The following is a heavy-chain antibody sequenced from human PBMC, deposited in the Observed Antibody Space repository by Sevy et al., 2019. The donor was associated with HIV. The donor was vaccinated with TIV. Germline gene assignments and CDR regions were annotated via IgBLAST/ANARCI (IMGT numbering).Heavy chain of an antibody. J-gene: IGHJ4*02. Sequence: SETLSLTCTVSGGSISSSSYYWGWIRQPPGKGLEWIATMFYSGTTYYNPSLKSRVTISVDTSKNQLSLKVSSVTAADTAVYYCARQGSITVAVVIWGQGTLVTVSS. V-gene: IGHV4-39*01. D-gene: IGHD3-22*01. CDR3: ARQGSITVAVVI. CDR2: MFYSGTT. CDR1: GGSISSSSYY.